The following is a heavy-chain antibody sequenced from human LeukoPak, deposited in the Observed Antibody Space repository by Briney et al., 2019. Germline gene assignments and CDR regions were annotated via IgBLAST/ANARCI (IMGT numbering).Heavy chain of an antibody. J-gene: IGHJ1*01. Sequence: SETLSLTRTVSGGSISSYYWSWIRQPPGKGLEWIGYIYYSGSTNYNPSLKSRVTISVDTSKNQFSLKLSSVTAADTAVYYCARGRPDNYYDSSGYYFQHWGQGTLVTVSS. CDR1: GGSISSYY. D-gene: IGHD3-22*01. V-gene: IGHV4-59*01. CDR3: ARGRPDNYYDSSGYYFQH. CDR2: IYYSGST.